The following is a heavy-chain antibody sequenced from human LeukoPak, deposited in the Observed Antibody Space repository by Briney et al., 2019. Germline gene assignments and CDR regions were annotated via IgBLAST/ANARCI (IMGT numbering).Heavy chain of an antibody. CDR1: GYTFTSYY. V-gene: IGHV1-46*01. CDR2: INPSGGST. D-gene: IGHD3-22*01. J-gene: IGHJ4*02. Sequence: ASVKVSCKASGYTFTSYYMHWVRQAPGQGLEWMGIINPSGGSTSYAQEFQGRVTMTRDTSMSTAYMELSSLRYEDTAVYYCARGRGYDRTGYVYYFHFWGQGTLVTVSS. CDR3: ARGRGYDRTGYVYYFHF.